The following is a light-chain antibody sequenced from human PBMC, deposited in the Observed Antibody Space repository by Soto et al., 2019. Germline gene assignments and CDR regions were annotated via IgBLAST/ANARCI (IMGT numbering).Light chain of an antibody. CDR2: DAS. J-gene: IGKJ1*01. Sequence: DIQLTPSPSTLSASVVDRVSITCRASQSISGGLAWYQKKPEKAPRLLIYDASGLQSGVPSRFSGSGFGTEFTLTISSMQPDDFATYYCQQYNGYSRTFGQGTKVDIK. CDR3: QQYNGYSRT. CDR1: QSISGG. V-gene: IGKV1-5*01.